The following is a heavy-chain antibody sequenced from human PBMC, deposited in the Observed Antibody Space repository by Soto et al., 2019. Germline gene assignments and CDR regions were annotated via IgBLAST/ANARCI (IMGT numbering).Heavy chain of an antibody. CDR3: ARGDRLVVPAASYY. D-gene: IGHD2-2*01. CDR1: GFTFSSYG. Sequence: QVQLVESGGGVIQPGRSLRLSCAASGFTFSSYGMHWVRQAPGKGLEWVAVIWYDGSNKYYADSVKGRFTISRDNSKNTLYLQMNSLRAEDTAVYYRARGDRLVVPAASYYWGQGTLVTVSS. J-gene: IGHJ4*02. CDR2: IWYDGSNK. V-gene: IGHV3-33*01.